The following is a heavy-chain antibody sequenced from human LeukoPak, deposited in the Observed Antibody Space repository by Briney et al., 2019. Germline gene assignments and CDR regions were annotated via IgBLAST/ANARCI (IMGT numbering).Heavy chain of an antibody. D-gene: IGHD4-23*01. CDR2: ISITSTSI. CDR1: EFIFTSYS. J-gene: IGHJ4*02. V-gene: IGHV3-21*04. CDR3: ARGNGGGYFDY. Sequence: GGSLRLSCAASEFIFTSYSMNWVRQAPGKGLEWVSSISITSTSIYYADSVKGRFTISRDNAKNSLYLQMNSLETDDTAVYYCARGNGGGYFDYWGQGTLVTVSS.